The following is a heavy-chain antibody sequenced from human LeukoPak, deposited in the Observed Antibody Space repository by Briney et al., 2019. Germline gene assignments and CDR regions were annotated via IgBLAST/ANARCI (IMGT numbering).Heavy chain of an antibody. CDR3: ARGVGWLQAFDY. J-gene: IGHJ4*02. Sequence: KASETLSLTCTVSGGSISSGGYYWSWIRQHPGKGLEWIGYIYYSGSTYYNPSLKSRVTISVDTSKNQFSLKLSSVTAADTAVYYCARGVGWLQAFDYWGQGTLVTVSS. D-gene: IGHD5-24*01. CDR2: IYYSGST. V-gene: IGHV4-31*03. CDR1: GGSISSGGYY.